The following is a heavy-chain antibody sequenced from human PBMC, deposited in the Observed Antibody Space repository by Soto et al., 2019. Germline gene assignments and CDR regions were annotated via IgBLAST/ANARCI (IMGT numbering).Heavy chain of an antibody. D-gene: IGHD6-13*01. Sequence: EVQLVESGGGLVEPGGSLRVSCAASGFTFSSAWMNWVRQAPGKGLEWVGRIKSKSNGGTTDYAARVKGRFTNPRDDAENTGFMQMSSLRTDNTDVYYCTTAGHAWYEVHWAQGILVTVSS. CDR3: TTAGHAWYEVH. CDR2: IKSKSNGGTT. CDR1: GFTFSSAW. V-gene: IGHV3-15*01. J-gene: IGHJ4*02.